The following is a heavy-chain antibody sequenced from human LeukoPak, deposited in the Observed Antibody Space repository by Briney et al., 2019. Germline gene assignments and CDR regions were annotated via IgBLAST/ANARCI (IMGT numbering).Heavy chain of an antibody. Sequence: SETLSLTCTVSGGSISSYYWSWIRQPPGRGLEWIGYIYYSGSTNYNPSLKSRVTMSVDTSKNQFSLKLSSVTAADTAVYYCARVDGRYYYGSGSYSLALDAFDIWGQGTMVTVSS. CDR3: ARVDGRYYYGSGSYSLALDAFDI. D-gene: IGHD3-10*01. CDR2: IYYSGST. CDR1: GGSISSYY. V-gene: IGHV4-59*01. J-gene: IGHJ3*02.